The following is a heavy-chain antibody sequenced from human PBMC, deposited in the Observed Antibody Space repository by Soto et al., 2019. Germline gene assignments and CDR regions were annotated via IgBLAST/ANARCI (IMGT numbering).Heavy chain of an antibody. CDR2: IRDKANSYTT. CDR1: GFTFSDHY. CDR3: ARRPGSGRSVDY. D-gene: IGHD3-10*01. J-gene: IGHJ4*02. V-gene: IGHV3-72*01. Sequence: EVQLVESGGGLVQPGGSLRLSCAASGFTFSDHYMDWVRQAPGKGLEWVGLIRDKANSYTTEYAASVRGRFTLSGDESKNSVYLQMNSLKTEDTAVYYCARRPGSGRSVDYWGQGTLVTVSS.